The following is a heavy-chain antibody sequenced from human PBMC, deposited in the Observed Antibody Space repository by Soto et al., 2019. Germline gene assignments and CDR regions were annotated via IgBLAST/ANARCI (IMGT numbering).Heavy chain of an antibody. CDR3: ASSIRGATGPLEIDY. CDR1: GGSISSSNR. V-gene: IGHV4-4*02. Sequence: QVQLQESGPGLVKPSGTLSLTCAVSGGSISSSNRWSWVRQPPGKGLEWIGEIYHSGSTNYNPSLKSRVTISVDKSKNQFSLKLSSVTAADTAVYYCASSIRGATGPLEIDYWGQGTLVTVSS. D-gene: IGHD1-26*01. J-gene: IGHJ4*02. CDR2: IYHSGST.